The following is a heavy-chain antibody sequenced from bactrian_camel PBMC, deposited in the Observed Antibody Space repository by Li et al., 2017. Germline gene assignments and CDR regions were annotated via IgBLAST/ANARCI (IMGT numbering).Heavy chain of an antibody. CDR1: GFTFSAYS. J-gene: IGHJ4*01. Sequence: DVQLVESGGGSVQSGGSLRLSCAASGFTFSAYSMSWVRQAPGKGLEWVSSISGGGGSTYYADSVKGRFAISRDNAKNTLYLQLNSLKTEDTAMYYCARALSRPQGDLSAYLRGQETQVTVS. V-gene: IGHV3S31*01. D-gene: IGHD1*01. CDR3: ARALSRPQGDLSAYL. CDR2: ISGGGGST.